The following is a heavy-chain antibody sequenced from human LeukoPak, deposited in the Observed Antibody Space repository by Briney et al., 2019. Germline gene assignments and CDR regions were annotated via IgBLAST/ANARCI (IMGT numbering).Heavy chain of an antibody. J-gene: IGHJ6*03. CDR2: IYYSGST. CDR1: GGSISSYY. Sequence: PSETLSLTCSVSGGSISSYYWSWIRQPPGKGLEWIGYIYYSGSTNNNPSLKSRVTISVDKSKNQISLKLSSVTAADTAVYYCARGVSRGYSYGRYYMDVWGKGTTVTVSS. CDR3: ARGVSRGYSYGRYYMDV. D-gene: IGHD5-18*01. V-gene: IGHV4-59*01.